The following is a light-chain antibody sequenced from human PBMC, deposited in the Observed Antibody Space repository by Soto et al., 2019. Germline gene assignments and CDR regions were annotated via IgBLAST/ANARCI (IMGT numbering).Light chain of an antibody. CDR3: AAWDDSLNGHVV. J-gene: IGLJ2*01. Sequence: QSVLTQPASVSGSPGQSITISCTGTTNDIGGFNYVSWYQQHPGKAPKLMIYEVSNRPSGVSNRFSGSKSGNTASLTISGLQAEDEADYYCAAWDDSLNGHVVFGGGTKLTVL. V-gene: IGLV2-14*01. CDR1: TNDIGGFNY. CDR2: EVS.